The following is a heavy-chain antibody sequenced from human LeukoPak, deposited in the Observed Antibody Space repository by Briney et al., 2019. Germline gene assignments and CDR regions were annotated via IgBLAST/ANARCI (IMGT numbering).Heavy chain of an antibody. V-gene: IGHV3-30*02. Sequence: PGGSLSLSCAASGFTFNNYGMHWVRQAPGKGLEWVAFIRYNGNNQYYADFVNGRFTISRDNSNNTLYLQMNSLKGDDTAVYYCAKDSAFYYIDVWGKGTTVIISS. D-gene: IGHD3-10*01. J-gene: IGHJ6*03. CDR1: GFTFNNYG. CDR2: IRYNGNNQ. CDR3: AKDSAFYYIDV.